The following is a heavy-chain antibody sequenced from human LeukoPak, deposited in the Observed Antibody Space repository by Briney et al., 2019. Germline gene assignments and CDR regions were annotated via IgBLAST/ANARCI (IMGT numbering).Heavy chain of an antibody. Sequence: ASVKVSCKASGYTFTSYDINWVRQATGQGLEWMGWMNPNSGNTGYAQKFQGRVTMTRNTSISTAYMELSSLRSEDTAVYYCARLGFSAAAGDYWGQGTLVTVSS. CDR1: GYTFTSYD. CDR2: MNPNSGNT. J-gene: IGHJ4*02. D-gene: IGHD6-13*01. V-gene: IGHV1-8*01. CDR3: ARLGFSAAAGDY.